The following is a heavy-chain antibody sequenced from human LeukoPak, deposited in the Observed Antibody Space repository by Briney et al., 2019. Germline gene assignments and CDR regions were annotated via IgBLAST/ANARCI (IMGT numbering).Heavy chain of an antibody. J-gene: IGHJ4*02. V-gene: IGHV6-1*01. CDR3: ARSGRYTFDY. CDR2: TYYRSKWRD. Sequence: SQTLSLTCALSGDSVSSNSAVWNWIRQSPSRGLEWLGKTYYRSKWRDDSAVSVRGRVTITPDTSKNQFSLQLSSVTPEDTAVYYCARSGRYTFDYWGQGILVTVSS. CDR1: GDSVSSNSAV. D-gene: IGHD1-26*01.